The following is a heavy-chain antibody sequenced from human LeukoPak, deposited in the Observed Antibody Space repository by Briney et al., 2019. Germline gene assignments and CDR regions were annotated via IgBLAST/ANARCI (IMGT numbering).Heavy chain of an antibody. CDR1: GGTFSSYA. J-gene: IGHJ6*03. D-gene: IGHD5-24*01. Sequence: SVKVSCKASGGTFSSYAISWVRQAPGQGLEWMGGIIPIFGTANYAQKFQGRVTITADESTSTAYMELSSLRSEDTAVYYCARAGLHRDLPNYHYYYYMDVWGKGTTVTVSS. CDR2: IIPIFGTA. CDR3: ARAGLHRDLPNYHYYYYMDV. V-gene: IGHV1-69*13.